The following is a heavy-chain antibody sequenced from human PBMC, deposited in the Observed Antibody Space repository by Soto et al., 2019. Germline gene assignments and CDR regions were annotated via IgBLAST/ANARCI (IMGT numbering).Heavy chain of an antibody. CDR2: IYYSGST. V-gene: IGHV4-39*01. J-gene: IGHJ6*02. CDR1: GGSIGSSSYY. D-gene: IGHD5-18*01. Sequence: SETLSLTCTVSGGSIGSSSYYWGWIRQPPGKGREWIGSIYYSGSTYYNPSLKSRVTISVDTSKNQFSLKLSSVTAADTAVYYCACIFSGGYGYGFYYYGMDVWGQGTTVTVSS. CDR3: ACIFSGGYGYGFYYYGMDV.